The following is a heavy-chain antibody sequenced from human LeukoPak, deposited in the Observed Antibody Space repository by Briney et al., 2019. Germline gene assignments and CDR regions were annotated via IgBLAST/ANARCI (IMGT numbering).Heavy chain of an antibody. D-gene: IGHD6-6*01. Sequence: ASVTVSCKASGYTFPSYFMHWVRQAPGQGLEWMGIISPTGGSTTYAQKFQGRVTMTRDTSTSTVYMELSSLRSDDTAVYYCARTAARRFDYWGQGTLVTVSS. CDR2: ISPTGGST. V-gene: IGHV1-46*01. CDR3: ARTAARRFDY. J-gene: IGHJ4*02. CDR1: GYTFPSYF.